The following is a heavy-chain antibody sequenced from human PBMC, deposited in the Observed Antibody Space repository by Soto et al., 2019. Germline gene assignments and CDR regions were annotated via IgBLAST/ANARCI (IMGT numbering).Heavy chain of an antibody. CDR1: GGPFCGYY. CDR3: ARDSVVRGVRYFDY. Sequence: SEALSLNCASSGGPFCGYYSGVFRQPPGKGLEWIGEINHSGSINYNPSLKSRVTISVDTSKNQFSLKLSSVTAADTALYYCARDSVVRGVRYFDYWGQGTLVT. D-gene: IGHD3-10*01. CDR2: INHSGSI. V-gene: IGHV4-34*01. J-gene: IGHJ4*02.